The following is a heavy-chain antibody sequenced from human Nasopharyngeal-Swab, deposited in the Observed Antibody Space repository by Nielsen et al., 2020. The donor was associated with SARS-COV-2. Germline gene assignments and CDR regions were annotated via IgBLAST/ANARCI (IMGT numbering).Heavy chain of an antibody. D-gene: IGHD2/OR15-2a*01. J-gene: IGHJ4*02. Sequence: GGSLRLFCAASGFNFASFAMTWVRQAPGKGLEWVSTIGTSDDTYYTDSVKGRFAISRDNSKNKVYLQMDSLRPDDTALYYCAKTFLIAPRTYDYWGQATLVTVSS. CDR3: AKTFLIAPRTYDY. CDR2: IGTSDDT. V-gene: IGHV3-23*01. CDR1: GFNFASFA.